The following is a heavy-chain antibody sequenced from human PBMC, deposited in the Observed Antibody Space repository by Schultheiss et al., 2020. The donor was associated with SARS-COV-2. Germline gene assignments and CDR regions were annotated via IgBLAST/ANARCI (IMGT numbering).Heavy chain of an antibody. J-gene: IGHJ2*01. CDR2: INSDGSST. Sequence: GGSLRLSCAASGFTFSDYYMSWIRQAPGKGLVWVSRINSDGSSTSYADSVKGRFTISRDNAKNTLYLLMNSLRAGDTAVYYCARGAYPYWYFDLWGRGTLVTVSS. V-gene: IGHV3-74*01. CDR3: ARGAYPYWYFDL. CDR1: GFTFSDYY.